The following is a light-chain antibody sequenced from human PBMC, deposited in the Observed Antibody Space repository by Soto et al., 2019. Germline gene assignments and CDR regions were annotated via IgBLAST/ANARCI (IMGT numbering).Light chain of an antibody. CDR2: GAS. CDR3: QLYGSSLYT. V-gene: IGKV3-20*01. J-gene: IGKJ2*01. CDR1: QSVSDTY. Sequence: EVVLTQSPGTLSLSPGERATLSCWASQSVSDTYLAWYQQKPGQAPRLLIHGASSRATGIPDRFSGSGSGTDFTLTISRLEPEDFAVYYCQLYGSSLYTFGQGTKPEIK.